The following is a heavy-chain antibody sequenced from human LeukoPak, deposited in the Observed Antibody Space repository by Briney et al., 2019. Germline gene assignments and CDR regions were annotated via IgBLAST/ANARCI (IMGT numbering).Heavy chain of an antibody. D-gene: IGHD5-12*01. J-gene: IGHJ4*02. V-gene: IGHV3-7*01. CDR3: ARGFGYGDY. CDR2: IKQDGSEK. CDR1: GFTFSXXX. Sequence: GFTFSXXXXXXXXXXSGKXLEWVANIKQDGSEKYYVDSVKGRFTISRDNAKNSLYLQMNSLRAEDTAVYYCARGFGYGDYWGQGTLVTVSS.